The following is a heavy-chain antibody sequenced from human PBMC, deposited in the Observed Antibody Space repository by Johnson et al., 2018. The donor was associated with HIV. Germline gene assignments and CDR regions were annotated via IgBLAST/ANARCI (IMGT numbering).Heavy chain of an antibody. Sequence: VQLVESGGGLVQPGGSLRLSCAASGFTFSTYWMNWVRQAPGKGLVWVSRLNSDGSRTDYADSVKGRFTISRDNAKNTLYLQMNSLRAEDTAVYYCTRGRHSLDAFDVWDQGTMVTVSS. CDR3: TRGRHSLDAFDV. CDR1: GFTFSTYW. CDR2: LNSDGSRT. J-gene: IGHJ3*01. V-gene: IGHV3-74*01. D-gene: IGHD2-21*01.